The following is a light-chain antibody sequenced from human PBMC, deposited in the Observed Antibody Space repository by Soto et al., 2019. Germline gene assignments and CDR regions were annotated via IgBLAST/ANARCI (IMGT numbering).Light chain of an antibody. Sequence: DIDMTQSPSTLSASVGDRVTISCRASQSVSIWLVWYQQKPGKAPNLLIYKTSSLETGVPERFSGSGYGTEFTLTISSLQPDDFAIYYCQHCSDYSWTFGQGTKVEVK. CDR1: QSVSIW. V-gene: IGKV1-5*03. CDR3: QHCSDYSWT. J-gene: IGKJ1*01. CDR2: KTS.